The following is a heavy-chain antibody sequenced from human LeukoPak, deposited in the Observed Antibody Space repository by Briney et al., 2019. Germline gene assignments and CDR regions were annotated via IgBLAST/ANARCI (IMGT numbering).Heavy chain of an antibody. CDR1: GGSISSGDYY. CDR3: ARAVRFEAPSGFDY. J-gene: IGHJ4*02. Sequence: PSETLSLTCAVSGGSISSGDYYWSWIRQPPGKGLEWIGYIYYSGSTYYNPSLKSRVTISVDTSKNQFTLKLSSVTAADTAVYYCARAVRFEAPSGFDYWGQGTLVTVSS. V-gene: IGHV4-30-4*08. D-gene: IGHD3-10*01. CDR2: IYYSGST.